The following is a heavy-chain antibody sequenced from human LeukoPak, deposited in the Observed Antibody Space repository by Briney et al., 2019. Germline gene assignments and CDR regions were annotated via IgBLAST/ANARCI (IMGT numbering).Heavy chain of an antibody. CDR2: IYHSGST. J-gene: IGHJ5*02. D-gene: IGHD6-13*01. Sequence: SQTLSLTCAVSGGSISSGGYSWSWIRQPPGKGLEWIGYIYHSGSTYYNPSLKSRVTISVDRSKNQFSLKLSSVTAADTAVYYCARVSLRIAAESRAWFDPWAREPWSPSPQ. V-gene: IGHV4-30-2*01. CDR1: GGSISSGGYS. CDR3: ARVSLRIAAESRAWFDP.